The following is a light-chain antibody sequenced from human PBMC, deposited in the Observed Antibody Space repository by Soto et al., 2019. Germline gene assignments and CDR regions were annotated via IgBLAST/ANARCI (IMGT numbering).Light chain of an antibody. CDR3: QPYNTWLWT. J-gene: IGKJ1*01. V-gene: IGKV3-15*01. CDR1: QSINAH. CDR2: AAS. Sequence: EVVMTQSPATLSVSPGERVTLSCRASQSINAHLAWYQQKPGQAPRLLIHAASTRATGIPARFSGSGSGTGSILTLTSLKSDDFGVYYCQPYNTWLWTFCEGTKFELQ.